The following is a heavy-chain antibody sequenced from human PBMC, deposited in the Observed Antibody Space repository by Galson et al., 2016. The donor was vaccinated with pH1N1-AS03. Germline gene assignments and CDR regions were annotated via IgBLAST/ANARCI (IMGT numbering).Heavy chain of an antibody. V-gene: IGHV4-34*01. J-gene: IGHJ4*02. CDR2: INYYGTP. Sequence: SLTCAVSGVSFRGHYWNWIRQAPGKGLEWIGEINYYGTPSYNPSLRGRATLSLDTSKNHFSLDLTSVTAADTAVYYCAKASNDDIWGSYRSVKYWGQGSRVIVSS. D-gene: IGHD3-16*02. CDR3: AKASNDDIWGSYRSVKY. CDR1: GVSFRGHY.